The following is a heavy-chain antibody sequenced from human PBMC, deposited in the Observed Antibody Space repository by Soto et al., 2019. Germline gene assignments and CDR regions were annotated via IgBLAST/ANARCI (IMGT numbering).Heavy chain of an antibody. J-gene: IGHJ4*02. V-gene: IGHV3-21*01. CDR3: ARENCSSTSCYPGEDYFDY. CDR2: ISSSSSYI. Sequence: ESGGGLVKPGGSLRLSCAASGFTFSSYSMNWVRQAPGKGLEWVSSISSSSSYIYYADSVKGRFTISRDNAKNSLYLQMNSLRAEDTAVYYCARENCSSTSCYPGEDYFDYWGQGTLVTVSS. D-gene: IGHD2-2*01. CDR1: GFTFSSYS.